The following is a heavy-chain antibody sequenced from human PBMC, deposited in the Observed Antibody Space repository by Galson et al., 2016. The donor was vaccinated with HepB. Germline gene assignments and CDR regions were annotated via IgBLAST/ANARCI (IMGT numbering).Heavy chain of an antibody. V-gene: IGHV4-59*01. D-gene: IGHD4-17*01. CDR3: ARGPLDYDVWSGSYYFDS. J-gene: IGHJ4*02. CDR1: SGSISSYY. Sequence: SETLSLTCSVSSGSISSYYWTWIRQPPGKGLEWIGYIHYSGSTNYNSSLKRRVTMSVDTSKNYFSLKLSSVTAADTAVYYCARGPLDYDVWSGSYYFDSWGQGTLVIVSS. CDR2: IHYSGST.